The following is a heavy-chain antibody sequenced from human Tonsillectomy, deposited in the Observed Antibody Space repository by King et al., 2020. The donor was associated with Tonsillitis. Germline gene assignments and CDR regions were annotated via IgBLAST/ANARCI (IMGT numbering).Heavy chain of an antibody. D-gene: IGHD1-1*01. J-gene: IGHJ6*02. Sequence: VQLVESGGGLIQPGGSLRLSCAASGFTVSSNYMSWVRQAPGKGLGGVSVIDSGGITYYADLVKGRFTISRDNSKNTLYLQMNSLRAEETAVYYCAREGTDTPENYYYYYAMDVWGQGTTVTVSS. V-gene: IGHV3-53*01. CDR2: IDSGGIT. CDR3: AREGTDTPENYYYYYAMDV. CDR1: GFTVSSNY.